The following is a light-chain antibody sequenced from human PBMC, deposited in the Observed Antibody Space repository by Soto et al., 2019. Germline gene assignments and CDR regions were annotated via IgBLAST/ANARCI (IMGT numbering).Light chain of an antibody. CDR1: SSNIGSNT. J-gene: IGLJ1*01. V-gene: IGLV1-44*01. Sequence: QSVLTQPPSASGTPGQRVTISCSGSSSNIGSNTVDWYRQHPGTAPKLLINGSDQRPSGVPDRFSGSKSGTSASLAISGLQSEDEAEYYCAAWDASLKGYVFGTGTKVTVL. CDR3: AAWDASLKGYV. CDR2: GSD.